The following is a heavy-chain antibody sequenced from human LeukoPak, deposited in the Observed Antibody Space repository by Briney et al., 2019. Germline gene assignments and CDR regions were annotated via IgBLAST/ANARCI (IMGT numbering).Heavy chain of an antibody. CDR1: GGSISSYY. CDR2: IYYSGST. CDR3: ARHSVAGFIFDY. V-gene: IGHV4-59*08. D-gene: IGHD6-19*01. Sequence: SETLSLTCTVSGGSISSYYWSWIRQPPGKGLEWIGYIYYSGSTNYNPSLKSRVTISVDTSKNQFSLKLSSVTAADTAVYYCARHSVAGFIFDYWGQGTLVTVSS. J-gene: IGHJ4*02.